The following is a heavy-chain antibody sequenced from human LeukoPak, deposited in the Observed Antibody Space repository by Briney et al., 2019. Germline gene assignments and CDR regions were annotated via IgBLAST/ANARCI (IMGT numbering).Heavy chain of an antibody. J-gene: IGHJ4*02. D-gene: IGHD2-2*01. CDR2: MSFDGHNK. Sequence: PGGSLRLSCAASGFTFSSYTMPWVRQAPGKGLEWVAVMSFDGHNKYYADSVKGRFTISRDNSQNTLYLEMNSLRGEDTAVYFCARDTFTRSAGSYWGQGTLVTVSS. CDR3: ARDTFTRSAGSY. CDR1: GFTFSSYT. V-gene: IGHV3-30-3*01.